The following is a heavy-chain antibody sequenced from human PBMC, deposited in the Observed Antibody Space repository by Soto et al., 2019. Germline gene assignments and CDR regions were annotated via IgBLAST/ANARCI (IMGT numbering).Heavy chain of an antibody. V-gene: IGHV1-69*06. D-gene: IGHD2-15*01. CDR1: GGTFSSYA. Sequence: QVQLVQSGAEVKKPGSSVKVSCKASGGTFSSYAISWVRQAPGQGLEWMGGIIPIFGTANYAQKFQGRVTITADKSTSTAYMELSSLRSEDTAVYYCARGCEGVVAPSDAFDIWGQGTMVTVSS. CDR2: IIPIFGTA. J-gene: IGHJ3*02. CDR3: ARGCEGVVAPSDAFDI.